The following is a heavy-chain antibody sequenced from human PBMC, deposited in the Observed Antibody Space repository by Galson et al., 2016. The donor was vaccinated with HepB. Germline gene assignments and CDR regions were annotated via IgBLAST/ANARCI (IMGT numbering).Heavy chain of an antibody. D-gene: IGHD1/OR15-1a*01. CDR1: GFTVSTDY. CDR2: IYSGGST. Sequence: SLRLSCAGSGFTVSTDYMSWVRQAPGKGLEWVSIIYSGGSTYYADPVKGRFSISRDNSKNTLYLQMDSLRVEDTAVNYCTRDGWNSNWFGYWGQGTLVTVSS. V-gene: IGHV3-66*02. J-gene: IGHJ5*01. CDR3: TRDGWNSNWFGY.